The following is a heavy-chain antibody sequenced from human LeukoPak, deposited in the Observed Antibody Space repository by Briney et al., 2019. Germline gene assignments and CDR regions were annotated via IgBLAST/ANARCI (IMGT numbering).Heavy chain of an antibody. J-gene: IGHJ4*02. V-gene: IGHV4-59*08. CDR1: GGSISSYY. Sequence: SETPSLTCTVSGGSISSYYWSWIRQPPGKGLEWIGYIYYSGSTNYNPSLKSRVTISVDTSKNQFSLKLSSVTAADTAVYYCARHSVGGSGWANFDYWGQGTLVTVSS. D-gene: IGHD6-19*01. CDR3: ARHSVGGSGWANFDY. CDR2: IYYSGST.